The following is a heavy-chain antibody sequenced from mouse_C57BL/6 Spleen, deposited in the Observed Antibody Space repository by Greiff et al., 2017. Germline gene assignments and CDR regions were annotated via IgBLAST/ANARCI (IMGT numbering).Heavy chain of an antibody. J-gene: IGHJ2*01. D-gene: IGHD3-2*02. CDR1: GYTFTSYW. CDR3: ASTAQALYFDY. V-gene: IGHV1-50*01. CDR2: IDPSDSYT. Sequence: QVHVKQPGAELVKPGASVKLSCKASGYTFTSYWMQWVKQRPGQGLEWIGEIDPSDSYTNYNQKFKGKATLTVDTSSSTAYMQLSSLPSEDSAVYYCASTAQALYFDYWGQGTTLTVSS.